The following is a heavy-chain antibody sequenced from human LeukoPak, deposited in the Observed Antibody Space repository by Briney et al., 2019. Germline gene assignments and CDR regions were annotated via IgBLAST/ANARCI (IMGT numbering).Heavy chain of an antibody. D-gene: IGHD3-16*01. CDR3: ARDPGGFGTDY. J-gene: IGHJ4*02. V-gene: IGHV4-4*07. CDR1: GGSISRYY. Sequence: PSETLCLTCTVSGGSISRYYWSWIRQPAGKGLEWIGRIYTSGSTNYNPSHKSRVTMSVDTYKNQFSLKLSSVTAADTAVYYCARDPGGFGTDYWGQGTLVTVSS. CDR2: IYTSGST.